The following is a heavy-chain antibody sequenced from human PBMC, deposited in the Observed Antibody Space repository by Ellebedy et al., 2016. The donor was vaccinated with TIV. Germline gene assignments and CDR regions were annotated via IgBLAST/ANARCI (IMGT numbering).Heavy chain of an antibody. CDR1: GFTFSTYT. CDR2: ISSSSSYI. V-gene: IGHV3-21*01. CDR3: ARGPYDYVWGSPTDTFDI. Sequence: GESLKISCAASGFTFSTYTMTWVRQAPGKGLEWVSSISSSSSYIYYTDSMNGRFTISRENAKNSLYLQLNSLRAEDTAVYYCARGPYDYVWGSPTDTFDIWGQGTMVTVSS. J-gene: IGHJ3*02. D-gene: IGHD3-16*01.